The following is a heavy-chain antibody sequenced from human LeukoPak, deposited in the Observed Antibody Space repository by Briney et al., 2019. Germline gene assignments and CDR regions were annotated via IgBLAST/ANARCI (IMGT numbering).Heavy chain of an antibody. CDR1: GGSVSSGSYY. Sequence: SETLSLTCTVSGGSVSSGSYYWSWIRQPPGKGLEWIGYSYYSGSTNYNPSLKSRVTISVDTSKNQFSLKLSSVTAADTAVYYCASESHYDSSGYYPVWGRGTLVTVSS. D-gene: IGHD3-22*01. J-gene: IGHJ4*02. CDR2: SYYSGST. CDR3: ASESHYDSSGYYPV. V-gene: IGHV4-61*01.